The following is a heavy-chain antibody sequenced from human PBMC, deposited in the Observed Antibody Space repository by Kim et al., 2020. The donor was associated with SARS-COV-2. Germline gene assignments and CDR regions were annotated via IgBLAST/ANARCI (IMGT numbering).Heavy chain of an antibody. J-gene: IGHJ4*02. V-gene: IGHV4-34*01. D-gene: IGHD2-21*01. CDR2: INHSGST. CDR3: ARISAIRKMLDY. Sequence: SETLSLTCAVYGGSFSGYYWSWIRQPPGKGLEWIGEINHSGSTNYNPSLKSRVTISVDTSKNQFSLKLSSVTAADTAVYYCARISAIRKMLDYWGQGTLVTVSS. CDR1: GGSFSGYY.